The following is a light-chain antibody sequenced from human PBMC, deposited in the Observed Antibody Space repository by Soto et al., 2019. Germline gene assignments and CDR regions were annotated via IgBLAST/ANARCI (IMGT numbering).Light chain of an antibody. CDR1: SSDVGGYNY. CDR2: DVS. Sequence: QSVLTQPASVSGSPGQSITISCTGTSSDVGGYNYVSWYQQHPGKAPKLMIYDVSNRPSGVSNRFSGSKSGNTASLTISGLQAEDEADYHCSSYTSSSTPPWVFGGGTKVTVL. CDR3: SSYTSSSTPPWV. J-gene: IGLJ3*02. V-gene: IGLV2-14*01.